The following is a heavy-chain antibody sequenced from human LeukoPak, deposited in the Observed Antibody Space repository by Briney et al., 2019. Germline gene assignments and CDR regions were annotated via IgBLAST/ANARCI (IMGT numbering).Heavy chain of an antibody. V-gene: IGHV4-4*07. CDR1: GGSISSYH. Sequence: SETLSLTCTVSGGSISSYHWSWIRQPAGKGLEWIGHIYTSGSTNYNPSLKSRVTMSVDTSKNQFSLKLSSVTAADTAVYYCARDLSGYGSGPLDYWGQGTLVTVSS. J-gene: IGHJ4*02. CDR2: IYTSGST. D-gene: IGHD3-10*01. CDR3: ARDLSGYGSGPLDY.